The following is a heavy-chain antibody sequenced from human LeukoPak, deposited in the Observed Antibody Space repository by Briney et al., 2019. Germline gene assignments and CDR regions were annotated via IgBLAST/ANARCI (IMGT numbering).Heavy chain of an antibody. D-gene: IGHD3-22*01. J-gene: IGHJ3*02. V-gene: IGHV4-59*01. CDR2: IYYSGST. CDR3: ARDREYYYDSSGYYSRDAFDI. CDR1: GGSISSYY. Sequence: PSETLSLTCTVSGGSISSYYWSWIRQPPGKGLEWIGYIYYSGSTNYNPSLKSRVTISVDTSKNQFSLKLSSVTAADTAVYYCARDREYYYDSSGYYSRDAFDIWGQGTMVTVSS.